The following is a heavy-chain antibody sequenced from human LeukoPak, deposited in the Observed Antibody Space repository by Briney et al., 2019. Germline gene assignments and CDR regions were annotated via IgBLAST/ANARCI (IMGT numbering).Heavy chain of an antibody. CDR3: VRYRDDVQTMVSNFDY. V-gene: IGHV3-7*01. D-gene: IGHD1-1*01. CDR2: VGPDGNEK. CDR1: GFTLSSYF. Sequence: GGSLRLSCTTSGFTLSSYFMTWVRQAPGKGLERVANVGPDGNEKNYVDSVNGRFTISKDNAKNLVYLGMNSLRAEDTAVYYCVRYRDDVQTMVSNFDYWGQGILVTVSS. J-gene: IGHJ4*02.